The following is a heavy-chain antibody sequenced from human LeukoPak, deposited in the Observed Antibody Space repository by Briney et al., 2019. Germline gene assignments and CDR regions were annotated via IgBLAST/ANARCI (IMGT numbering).Heavy chain of an antibody. J-gene: IGHJ4*02. Sequence: SETLSLTCAVSGVSITSSTYDWGWVRQPPGKGLEWIGNVFYNGNTKYNPSLKSRGTISRDTSKNQFSLRLTSVTAADAAVYYCARDRSPLGFDYWGQGILVTVSS. CDR2: VFYNGNT. D-gene: IGHD7-27*01. CDR3: ARDRSPLGFDY. CDR1: GVSITSSTYD. V-gene: IGHV4-39*07.